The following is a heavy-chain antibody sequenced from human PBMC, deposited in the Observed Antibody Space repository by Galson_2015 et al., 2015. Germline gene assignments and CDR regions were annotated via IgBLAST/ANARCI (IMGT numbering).Heavy chain of an antibody. CDR1: GLTFSSYD. Sequence: SLRLSCAASGLTFSSYDMNWVRQAPGKGLEWVSYISSSGSTIYYADSVKGRFTISRDNAKNSLYLQMNSLRAEDTAVYYCARDLVYCYDRNDAFEIWGQGTMVTVSS. CDR2: ISSSGSTI. D-gene: IGHD3-22*01. J-gene: IGHJ3*02. CDR3: ARDLVYCYDRNDAFEI. V-gene: IGHV3-48*03.